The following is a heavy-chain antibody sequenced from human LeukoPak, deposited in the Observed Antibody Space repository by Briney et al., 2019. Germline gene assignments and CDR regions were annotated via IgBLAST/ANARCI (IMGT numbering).Heavy chain of an antibody. D-gene: IGHD4-17*01. V-gene: IGHV4-30-4*01. CDR2: IYYSGST. CDR1: GGSISSGDYY. CDR3: ARAETRYGDLYDY. J-gene: IGHJ4*02. Sequence: PSETLSLTCTVSGGSISSGDYYWSWIRQPPGKGLEWIGYIYYSGSTYYNPSLKSRVTISVDTSKNQFSLKLSSVTAADTAVYYCARAETRYGDLYDYWGQGTLVTVSS.